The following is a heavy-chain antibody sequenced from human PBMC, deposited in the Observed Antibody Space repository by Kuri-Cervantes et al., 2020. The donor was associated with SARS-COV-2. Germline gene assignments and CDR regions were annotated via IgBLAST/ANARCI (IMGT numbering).Heavy chain of an antibody. J-gene: IGHJ4*02. CDR3: AKDQHGIVVVVAAIDY. Sequence: GESLKISCAASGFTFSDYYMSWIRQAPGKGLEWVAFIRYDGSNKYYADSVKGRFTISRDNSKNTLYLQMNSLRAEDTAVYYCAKDQHGIVVVVAAIDYWGQGTLVTVSS. D-gene: IGHD2-15*01. CDR2: IRYDGSNK. CDR1: GFTFSDYY. V-gene: IGHV3-30*02.